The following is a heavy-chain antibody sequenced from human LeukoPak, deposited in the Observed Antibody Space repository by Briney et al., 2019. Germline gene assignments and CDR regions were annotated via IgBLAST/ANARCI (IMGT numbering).Heavy chain of an antibody. V-gene: IGHV3-23*01. CDR1: GFTFSSYA. Sequence: GGSLRLSCAASGFTFSSYAMSWVRQAPGKGLEWVSAISGSGGSTYYADSVKGRFTISRDNSKNTLYLQMNSLRAEDTAVHYCAKAGDGDYGNPGSGPYYYYYMDVWGKGTTVTVSS. D-gene: IGHD4-17*01. CDR3: AKAGDGDYGNPGSGPYYYYYMDV. CDR2: ISGSGGST. J-gene: IGHJ6*03.